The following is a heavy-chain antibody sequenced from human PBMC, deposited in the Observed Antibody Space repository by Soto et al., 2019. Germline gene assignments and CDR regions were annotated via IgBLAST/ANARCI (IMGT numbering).Heavy chain of an antibody. V-gene: IGHV3-30*18. CDR2: ISYDGSNK. CDR1: GFTFSSYG. CDR3: ANGLLWFGELMTDYYYYMDV. Sequence: QVQLVESGGGVVQPGRSLRLSCAASGFTFSSYGMHWVRQAPGKGLEWVAVISYDGSNKYYADSVKGRFTISRDNSKNTLYLQMNSLRAEDTAVYYCANGLLWFGELMTDYYYYMDVWGKGTTVTVSS. D-gene: IGHD3-10*01. J-gene: IGHJ6*03.